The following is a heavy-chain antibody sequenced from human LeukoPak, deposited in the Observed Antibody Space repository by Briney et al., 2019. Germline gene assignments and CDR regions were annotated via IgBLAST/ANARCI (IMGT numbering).Heavy chain of an antibody. D-gene: IGHD2-2*01. CDR3: AKDRIGVVPAAMDY. J-gene: IGHJ4*02. V-gene: IGHV3-7*01. CDR1: GFTFSSHW. Sequence: PGGSLRLSCAASGFTFSSHWMTWVRQAPGRGLEWVANIKEDGSETFYGDSVKGRFTISRDNAENSLNLQMNNLRPEDTAMYYCAKDRIGVVPAAMDYWGQGTLVTVSS. CDR2: IKEDGSET.